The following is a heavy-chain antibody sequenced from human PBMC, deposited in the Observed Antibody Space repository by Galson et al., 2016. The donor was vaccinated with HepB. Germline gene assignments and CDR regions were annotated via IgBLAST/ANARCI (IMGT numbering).Heavy chain of an antibody. Sequence: SLRLSCAASGFTFNTYAVHWVRQAPGKGLEWVAVISYDGSNKFYGDSVKGRFTISRDNSKNMLYLQMNDVRTEDTAVYFCARGRVSSFNTYWYFDLWGHGTQLTVSS. V-gene: IGHV3-30-3*01. CDR3: ARGRVSSFNTYWYFDL. CDR1: GFTFNTYA. D-gene: IGHD6-13*01. J-gene: IGHJ2*01. CDR2: ISYDGSNK.